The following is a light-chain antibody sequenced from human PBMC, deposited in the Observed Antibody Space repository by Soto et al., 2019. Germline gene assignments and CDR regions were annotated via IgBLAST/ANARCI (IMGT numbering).Light chain of an antibody. J-gene: IGLJ2*01. CDR1: SSNIGTGYD. V-gene: IGLV1-40*01. CDR2: GNT. CDR3: QSYDVRLSVI. Sequence: QSVLTQPPSVSGAPGQRATLSCAGTSSNIGTGYDVHWYQHRPGTAPKLLIYGNTNRPSGVPDRFSGSKSGSSASLAITGLQAEDEADYYCQSYDVRLSVIFGGGTKLTVL.